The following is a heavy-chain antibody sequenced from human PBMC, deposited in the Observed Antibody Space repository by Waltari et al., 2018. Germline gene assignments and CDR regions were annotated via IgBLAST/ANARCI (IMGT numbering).Heavy chain of an antibody. CDR3: ARDLMYGEHPLFDR. J-gene: IGHJ5*02. Sequence: DVQLAESGGGLVQPGRSLRLSCTTSGFTFVDYSMNWVRQAPGPGLEWVGFIRSKAYGETTDYAASVRGRFTISRDDSKSIAYLQMNSLKTEDTAIYFCARDLMYGEHPLFDRWGQGTLVTVSS. V-gene: IGHV3-49*04. CDR2: IRSKAYGETT. CDR1: GFTFVDYS. D-gene: IGHD4-17*01.